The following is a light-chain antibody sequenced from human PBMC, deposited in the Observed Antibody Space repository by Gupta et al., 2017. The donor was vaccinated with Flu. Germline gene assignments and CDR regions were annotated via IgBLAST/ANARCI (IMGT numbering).Light chain of an antibody. CDR1: RSVLYNSNNKNY. V-gene: IGKV4-1*01. CDR2: WAS. CDR3: QLCYATAWWT. Sequence: DIVMTQSPDSLAVSLGGRATINCRSSRSVLYNSNNKNYLAWYQQKPGQPPKLPLYWASTRESGVPDRFSGSGSGTDFTLTISSLQAEDVAVYYCQLCYATAWWT. J-gene: IGKJ1*01.